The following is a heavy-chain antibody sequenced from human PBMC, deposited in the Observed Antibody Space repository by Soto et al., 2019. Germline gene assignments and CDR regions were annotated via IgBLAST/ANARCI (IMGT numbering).Heavy chain of an antibody. D-gene: IGHD2-21*02. CDR1: GGSISSYY. J-gene: IGHJ4*02. Sequence: KASETLSLTCTVPGGSISSYYWSWIRQPPGKRLEWIGYIYYSGSTNYNPSLKSLVTISVDTSKNQFSLKLSSVTAADTAVYYCARSPSIVVVTFDYWGQGTLVTVSS. V-gene: IGHV4-59*01. CDR2: IYYSGST. CDR3: ARSPSIVVVTFDY.